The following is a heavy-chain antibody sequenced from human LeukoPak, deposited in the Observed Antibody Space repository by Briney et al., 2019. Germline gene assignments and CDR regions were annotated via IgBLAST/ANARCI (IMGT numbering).Heavy chain of an antibody. CDR1: GYSISSSSHY. CDR2: IYYSGST. D-gene: IGHD5-18*01. Sequence: ASETLSLTCTVSGYSISSSSHYWAWIRQPPGKGLEWIGTIYYSGSTYYNPSLKSRVTISVDTSKNQFSLKLSSVTAADTAVYYCARSHTTMAYDAFDMGQGTMVTVSS. CDR3: ARSHTTMAYDAFD. J-gene: IGHJ3*02. V-gene: IGHV4-39*07.